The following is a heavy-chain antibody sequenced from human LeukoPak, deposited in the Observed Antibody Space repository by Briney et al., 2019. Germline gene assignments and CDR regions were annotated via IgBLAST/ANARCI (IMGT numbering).Heavy chain of an antibody. Sequence: SETLSLTCAVYGGSFSGYYWSWIRQPPGKGLEWIREINHSGSTNYNPSLKSRVTISVDTSKNQFSLKLSSVTAADTAVYYCARGYCSGGSCSTFDIWGQGTMVTVSS. CDR1: GGSFSGYY. D-gene: IGHD2-15*01. CDR3: ARGYCSGGSCSTFDI. J-gene: IGHJ3*02. CDR2: INHSGST. V-gene: IGHV4-34*01.